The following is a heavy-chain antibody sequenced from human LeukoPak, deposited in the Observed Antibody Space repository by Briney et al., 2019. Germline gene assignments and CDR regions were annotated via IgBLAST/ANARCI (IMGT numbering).Heavy chain of an antibody. CDR2: ISYDGSNK. V-gene: IGHV3-30*18. CDR1: GFTFSNAW. CDR3: AKNMGPEYYYGMDV. D-gene: IGHD2/OR15-2a*01. Sequence: GGSLRLSCAASGFTFSNAWMNWVRQAPGKGLVWVAIISYDGSNKFYADSVRGRFTISRDNSKSTLYLQMNSLRAEDTAIYYCAKNMGPEYYYGMDVWGQGTTVTVSS. J-gene: IGHJ6*02.